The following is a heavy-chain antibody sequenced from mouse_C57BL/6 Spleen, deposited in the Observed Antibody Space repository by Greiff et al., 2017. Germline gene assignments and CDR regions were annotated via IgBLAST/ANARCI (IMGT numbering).Heavy chain of an antibody. J-gene: IGHJ2*01. Sequence: QVQLQQPGAELVKPGASVKLSCKASGYTFTSYWMQWVKQRPGQGLEWIGEIDPSDSYTNYNQKLKGKATLTVDTTSSTAYMQLSILTSEDSAVYYCARSPNYSGSPYYFDYWGQGTTLTVSS. CDR2: IDPSDSYT. CDR3: ARSPNYSGSPYYFDY. D-gene: IGHD1-1*01. CDR1: GYTFTSYW. V-gene: IGHV1-50*01.